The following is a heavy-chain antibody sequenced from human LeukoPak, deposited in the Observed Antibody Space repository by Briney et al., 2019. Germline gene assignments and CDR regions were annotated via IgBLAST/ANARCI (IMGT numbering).Heavy chain of an antibody. J-gene: IGHJ6*03. CDR3: AKQARRSSTSCYSFQHYYYYMDV. D-gene: IGHD2-2*01. CDR1: GFTFSSYA. V-gene: IGHV3-23*01. CDR2: ISGSGGST. Sequence: GGSLRLSCAASGFTFSSYAMSWVRQAPGKGLEWVSAISGSGGSTYYADSVKGRFTISRDNSKNTLYLQMDSLRANDTALYYCAKQARRSSTSCYSFQHYYYYMDVWGKRTTVTVSS.